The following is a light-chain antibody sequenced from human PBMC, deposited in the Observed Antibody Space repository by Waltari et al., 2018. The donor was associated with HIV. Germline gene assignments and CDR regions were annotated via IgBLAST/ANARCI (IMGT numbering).Light chain of an antibody. CDR2: GAS. CDR1: QSVSSKY. Sequence: EIVLTQSPGTLSLSPGERATLSCRASQSVSSKYLAWYQQKPGQTPRLLIYGASSRAAGIPDRFSGSGSGTDFTLTISRREPEDFAVYYCQQYGSSLPLTFGGGTKVEIK. V-gene: IGKV3-20*01. J-gene: IGKJ4*01. CDR3: QQYGSSLPLT.